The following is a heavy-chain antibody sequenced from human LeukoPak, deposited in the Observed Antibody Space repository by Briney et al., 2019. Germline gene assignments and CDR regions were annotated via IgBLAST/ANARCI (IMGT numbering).Heavy chain of an antibody. Sequence: SQTLSLTCAISGDSVSSNTAAWSWIRQSPSRGLEWLGRTYYKSKWYNDYAVSVKSRITINPDTSKNQFSLRLNPVTPEDTAMYYCARQYVGAFDFWGQGALVTVFS. V-gene: IGHV6-1*01. J-gene: IGHJ4*02. CDR2: TYYKSKWYN. CDR1: GDSVSSNTAA. D-gene: IGHD1-26*01. CDR3: ARQYVGAFDF.